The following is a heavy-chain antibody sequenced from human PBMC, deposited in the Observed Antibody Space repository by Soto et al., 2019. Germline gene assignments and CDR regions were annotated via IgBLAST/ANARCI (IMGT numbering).Heavy chain of an antibody. D-gene: IGHD2-15*01. J-gene: IGHJ2*01. CDR3: ARERDGSGGSGYLSAPDWYCDL. Sequence: EVQLVESGGGLVQPGGSLRLSCAASGFTFSSYWMSWVRQAPGKGLEWVSNIKEDGSEKNYVDSVKGRFTISRDNAKKSQYVQMSRLSDEDTDVYYCARERDGSGGSGYLSAPDWYCDLWCRGTLVTAS. CDR1: GFTFSSYW. CDR2: IKEDGSEK. V-gene: IGHV3-7*01.